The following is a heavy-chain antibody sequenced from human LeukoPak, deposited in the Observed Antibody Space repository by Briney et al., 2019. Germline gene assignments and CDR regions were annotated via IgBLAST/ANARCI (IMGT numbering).Heavy chain of an antibody. J-gene: IGHJ5*02. Sequence: LETLSLTCTVSGASVSSASYWSWIRQPPGKGVEWIAHIYNGVNTNYNPSLKSRVTISVDTSKNQFSLRLNSVTAADTAVYYCARSRAFNSGAFDPWGQGSLVTVSS. CDR2: IYNGVNT. CDR1: GASVSSASY. D-gene: IGHD1-26*01. CDR3: ARSRAFNSGAFDP. V-gene: IGHV4-61*01.